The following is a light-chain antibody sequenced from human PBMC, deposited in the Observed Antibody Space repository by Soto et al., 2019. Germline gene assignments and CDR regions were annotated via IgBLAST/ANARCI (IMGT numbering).Light chain of an antibody. V-gene: IGKV3-20*01. CDR3: QQYGGVPFT. CDR1: QSVTSDY. Sequence: EVVLTQSPGTLSLSPGERATLSCRASQSVTSDYLAWYQQKPGQAPRLLIYGASSRATGIPDRFSGSGSGTDLTLRLSRLEPEDFAVYYCQQYGGVPFTFGPGTKVDIK. CDR2: GAS. J-gene: IGKJ3*01.